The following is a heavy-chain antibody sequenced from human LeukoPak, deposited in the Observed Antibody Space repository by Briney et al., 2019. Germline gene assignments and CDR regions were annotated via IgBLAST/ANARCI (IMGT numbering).Heavy chain of an antibody. CDR1: GGSFSGHY. J-gene: IGHJ5*02. D-gene: IGHD3-10*01. V-gene: IGHV4-34*01. CDR2: INHSGST. Sequence: SETLSLTCAVYGGSFSGHYWSWIRQPPGKGLEWIGEINHSGSTNYNPSLKSRVTISVDTSKNQFSLKLSSVTAADTAVYYCARVSTMVRGVIGTNWFDPWGQGTLVTVSS. CDR3: ARVSTMVRGVIGTNWFDP.